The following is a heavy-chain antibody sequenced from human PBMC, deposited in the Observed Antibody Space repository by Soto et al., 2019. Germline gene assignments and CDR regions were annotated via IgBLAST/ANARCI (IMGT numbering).Heavy chain of an antibody. V-gene: IGHV3-30-3*01. Sequence: QVQLVESGGGVVQPGRSLRLSCAASGFTFSSYAMHWVRQAPGKGLEWVAVISYDGSNKYYADSVKGRFTTSRDNSKKTLYLQMHSLRAEDTAVYYCARAPGGLEWDYYYYYGMDVWGQGTTVTVSS. J-gene: IGHJ6*02. CDR1: GFTFSSYA. D-gene: IGHD3-16*01. CDR3: ARAPGGLEWDYYYYYGMDV. CDR2: ISYDGSNK.